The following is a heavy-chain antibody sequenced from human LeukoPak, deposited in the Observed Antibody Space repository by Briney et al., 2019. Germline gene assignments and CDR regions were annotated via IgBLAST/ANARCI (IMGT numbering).Heavy chain of an antibody. Sequence: GRSLRLSCAASGFGFGDYAMSWVRQAPGKGLEWVSGISWNSGSIGYADSVKGRFTISRDNAKNSLYLQMNSLRAEDTALYYCAKALFTGYSSSWVDDAFDIWGQGTMVTVSS. CDR3: AKALFTGYSSSWVDDAFDI. J-gene: IGHJ3*02. V-gene: IGHV3-9*01. CDR1: GFGFGDYA. D-gene: IGHD6-13*01. CDR2: ISWNSGSI.